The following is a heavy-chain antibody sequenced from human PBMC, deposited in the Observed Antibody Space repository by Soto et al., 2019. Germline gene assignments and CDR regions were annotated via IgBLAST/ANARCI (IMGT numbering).Heavy chain of an antibody. V-gene: IGHV3-15*01. CDR3: TTDLSEYIWDQYYFDY. CDR1: GFTFSNAW. J-gene: IGHJ4*02. Sequence: EVQLVESGGGLVKPGGSLRLSCAASGFTFSNAWMSWVRQAPGKGLEWVGRIKSKTDGGTTDYAAPVKGRFTSSRDDSNNTLYLQMNSLKTGDTAVYYCTTDLSEYIWDQYYFDYGSQGTLVTVSS. CDR2: IKSKTDGGTT. D-gene: IGHD1-26*01.